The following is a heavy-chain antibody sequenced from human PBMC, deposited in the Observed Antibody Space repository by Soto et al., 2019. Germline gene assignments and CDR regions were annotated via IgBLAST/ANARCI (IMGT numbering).Heavy chain of an antibody. CDR3: ARGYSHYAH. CDR1: GGSVSRDSNF. V-gene: IGHV4-61*01. Sequence: PSETLSLTCTVSGGSVSRDSNFWSWIRQPPGKGLEWIGYIYYSGPTRYNPSLESRVTISIDSSKNQASLNLTSVTAADTAVYYCARGYSHYAHWGRGTLVTVSS. D-gene: IGHD4-4*01. CDR2: IYYSGPT. J-gene: IGHJ4*02.